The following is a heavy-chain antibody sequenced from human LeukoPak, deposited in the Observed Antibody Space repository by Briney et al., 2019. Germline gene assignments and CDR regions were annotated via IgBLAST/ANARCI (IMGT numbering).Heavy chain of an antibody. D-gene: IGHD3-10*01. J-gene: IGHJ6*03. V-gene: IGHV3-48*03. CDR1: GFTFSSFE. CDR3: ARVRPYSETNYDPYYYYVDV. CDR2: ISGSGSTK. Sequence: PGGSLRLSCAASGFTFSSFEMNWVRQAPGKGPEWLSYISGSGSTKYYADSVKGRFTISRDNAKNSLFLQLNSLRAEDTALYYCARVRPYSETNYDPYYYYVDVWGKGTTVTASS.